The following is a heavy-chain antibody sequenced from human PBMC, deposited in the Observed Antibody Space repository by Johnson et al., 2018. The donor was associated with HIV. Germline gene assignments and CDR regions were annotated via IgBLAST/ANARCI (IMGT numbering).Heavy chain of an antibody. CDR3: ARDGKYSSIGPDAFDV. CDR1: GFTVSSNY. D-gene: IGHD6-13*01. CDR2: IYSGGST. V-gene: IGHV3-66*02. J-gene: IGHJ3*01. Sequence: VQLVESGGGLVQRGGSLRLSCAASGFTVSSNYMTWVRQAPGKGLEWVSVIYSGGSTYFADSFKGRLTITRDNSENTLYLQINSLRPEDTAVYFCARDGKYSSIGPDAFDVWGQGTMVAVSS.